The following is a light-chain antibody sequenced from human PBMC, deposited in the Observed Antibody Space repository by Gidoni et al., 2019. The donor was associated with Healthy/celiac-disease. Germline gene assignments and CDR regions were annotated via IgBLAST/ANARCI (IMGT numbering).Light chain of an antibody. Sequence: EIVRTQSPLSLPVTPGEPASISCRSSHSLLHSNGYNYLDWYLQKPGQSPQLLIYLGSNRASGVPDRFSGSGSGTDFTLKISRVEAEDVGVYYCMQALQTPPTFXPXTKVDIK. CDR2: LGS. V-gene: IGKV2-28*01. J-gene: IGKJ3*01. CDR3: MQALQTPPT. CDR1: HSLLHSNGYNY.